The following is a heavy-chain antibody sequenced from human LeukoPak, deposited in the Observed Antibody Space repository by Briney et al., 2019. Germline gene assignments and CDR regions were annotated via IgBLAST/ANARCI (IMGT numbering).Heavy chain of an antibody. V-gene: IGHV1-18*01. J-gene: IGHJ6*03. CDR3: ARVHYYDSSGFEPYYMDV. CDR2: ISAYNGNT. CDR1: GYTFTSYG. D-gene: IGHD3-22*01. Sequence: ASVKVSCKASGYTFTSYGISWVRQAPGQGLEWMGWISAYNGNTNYAQKLQGRVTMTTDTSTSTAYMELRSLRSDDTAVYYCARVHYYDSSGFEPYYMDVWGKGTTVTVSS.